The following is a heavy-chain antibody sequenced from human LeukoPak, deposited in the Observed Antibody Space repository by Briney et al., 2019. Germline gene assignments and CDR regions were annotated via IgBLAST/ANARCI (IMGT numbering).Heavy chain of an antibody. J-gene: IGHJ4*02. CDR3: AKGRDYGGNLDFDY. CDR2: IGATGGTT. Sequence: PGGSLRLSCAASGFSFNNYAMSWVRQAPGKGLEWVSSIGATGGTTYYEDSVKGRFSISRDNSKNTLYLQMDSLRAEDTAVYYCAKGRDYGGNLDFDYWGQGTLVSVSS. D-gene: IGHD4-23*01. V-gene: IGHV3-23*01. CDR1: GFSFNNYA.